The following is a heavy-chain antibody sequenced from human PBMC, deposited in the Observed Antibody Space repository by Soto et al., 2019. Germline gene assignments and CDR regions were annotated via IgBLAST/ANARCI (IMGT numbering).Heavy chain of an antibody. V-gene: IGHV1-3*01. CDR1: GYTFTSYA. J-gene: IGHJ5*02. D-gene: IGHD2-2*01. CDR2: INAGNGNT. CDR3: ARDPLSRCNSCSGGPWLDP. Sequence: ASVKVSCKASGYTFTSYAMHWVRQAPGQRLEWMGWINAGNGNTKYSQKFQGRVTITRDTSASTAYMELSSLRSEDTAVYYCARDPLSRCNSCSGGPWLDPWGQGTMVTVYS.